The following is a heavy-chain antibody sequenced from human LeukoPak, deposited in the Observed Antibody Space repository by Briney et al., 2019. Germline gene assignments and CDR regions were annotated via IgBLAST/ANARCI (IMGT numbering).Heavy chain of an antibody. CDR2: IKEDGSEK. Sequence: AQSLRPSCPVSGPTSSNYWTTWVRQPQGKGLEWVAHIKEDGSEKYYVDSMKGRFTISRDKAKNSLYLQMNSLRAEDTAIYYCARSQNWWLDYWGQGTLVTVSS. CDR1: GPTSSNYW. CDR3: ARSQNWWLDY. D-gene: IGHD2-15*01. J-gene: IGHJ4*02. V-gene: IGHV3-7*01.